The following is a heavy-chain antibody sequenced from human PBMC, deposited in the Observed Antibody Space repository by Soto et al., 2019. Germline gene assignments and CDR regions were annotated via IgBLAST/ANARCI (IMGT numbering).Heavy chain of an antibody. CDR3: VRDRSTCKEY. D-gene: IGHD2-2*01. J-gene: IGHJ4*02. Sequence: EVQLVESGGGLVQPGGSLRLSCAASGFTFSSYWMHWVRQVPGKRLVWVSRIKSDGTSTDYADSVKGRFTISRDNAKNRLYLQMNSLRVEDTAVYYCVRDRSTCKEYWGQGTLVTVSS. V-gene: IGHV3-74*01. CDR1: GFTFSSYW. CDR2: IKSDGTST.